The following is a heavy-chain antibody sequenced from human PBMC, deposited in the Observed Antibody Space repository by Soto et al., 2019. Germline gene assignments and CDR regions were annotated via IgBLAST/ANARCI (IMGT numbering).Heavy chain of an antibody. CDR3: AKDKKKATYLGELSGNFDY. CDR1: GFTFSSYA. Sequence: GGSLRLSCAASGFTFSSYAMSWVRQAPGKGLEWVSAISGSGGSTYYADSVKGRFTISRDNSKNTLYLQMNSLRAEDTAVYYCAKDKKKATYLGELSGNFDYWGQGTLVTVSS. CDR2: ISGSGGST. D-gene: IGHD3-16*02. V-gene: IGHV3-23*01. J-gene: IGHJ4*02.